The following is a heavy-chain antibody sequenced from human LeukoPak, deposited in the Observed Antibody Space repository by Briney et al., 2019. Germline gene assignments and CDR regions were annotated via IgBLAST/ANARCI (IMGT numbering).Heavy chain of an antibody. V-gene: IGHV3-15*04. D-gene: IGHD4-17*01. J-gene: IGHJ4*02. CDR2: MESKSDGGST. Sequence: PGGSLRLSCAGSGFPFSNAWMSWVRQAPGKGLEWVGRMESKSDGGSTEYAAPGKGGFTISRDDSKNTLYLQINSLKSEDTAVYYCTTLDGDYAPDYWGQGTQVTVSS. CDR1: GFPFSNAW. CDR3: TTLDGDYAPDY.